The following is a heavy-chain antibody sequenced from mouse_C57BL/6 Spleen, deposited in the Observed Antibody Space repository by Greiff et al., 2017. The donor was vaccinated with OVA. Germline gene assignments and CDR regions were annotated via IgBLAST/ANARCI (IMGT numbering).Heavy chain of an antibody. CDR3: ARGHSNYYAY. CDR1: GYAFSSSW. V-gene: IGHV1-82*01. Sequence: QVQLQQSGPELVKPGASVKISCKASGYAFSSSWMNWVKQRPGKGLEWIGRIYPGDGDTNYNGKFKGKATLTADKSSSTAYMQLSSLTSEDSAVYFCARGHSNYYAYWGQGTLVTVSA. CDR2: IYPGDGDT. D-gene: IGHD2-5*01. J-gene: IGHJ3*01.